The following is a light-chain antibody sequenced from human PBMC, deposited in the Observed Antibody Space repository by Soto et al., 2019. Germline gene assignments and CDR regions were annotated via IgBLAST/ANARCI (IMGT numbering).Light chain of an antibody. CDR2: GAS. Sequence: EIVMTQSPATLSVSPGERATLSCRASQSVSSNLAWYQQKPGQAPRILIYGASTRATGIPARFSGSGSGTEFPLTISSLQSEDCAGYYCQYYHKWPPWTFGQGTKVEIK. V-gene: IGKV3-15*01. CDR1: QSVSSN. CDR3: QYYHKWPPWT. J-gene: IGKJ1*01.